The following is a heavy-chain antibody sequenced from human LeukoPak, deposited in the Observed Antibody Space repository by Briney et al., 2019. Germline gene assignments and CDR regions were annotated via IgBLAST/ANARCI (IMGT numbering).Heavy chain of an antibody. V-gene: IGHV4-59*08. CDR1: GGSISSYY. Sequence: SETLPLTCTVSGGSISSYYWSWIRQPPGKGLEWIGYIYYSGSTNYNPSLKSRVTISVDTSKNQFSLKLSSVTAADTAVYYCARHYRVAAHFDYWGQGTLVTVSS. CDR3: ARHYRVAAHFDY. J-gene: IGHJ4*02. CDR2: IYYSGST. D-gene: IGHD5-12*01.